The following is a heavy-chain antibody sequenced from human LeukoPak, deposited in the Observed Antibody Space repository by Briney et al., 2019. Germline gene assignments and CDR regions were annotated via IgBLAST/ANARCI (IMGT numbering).Heavy chain of an antibody. CDR3: AKEGSGSYLYYYYYYMDV. D-gene: IGHD3-10*01. V-gene: IGHV3-23*01. CDR2: ISGSGGST. Sequence: GGSLRLSCAASGFTFSSYAMSWVRQAPGKGLEWVSAISGSGGSTYYADSVKGRFTISRDNSKNTLYLQMNSLRAEDTAVYYCAKEGSGSYLYYYYYYMDVWGKGTTVTISS. J-gene: IGHJ6*03. CDR1: GFTFSSYA.